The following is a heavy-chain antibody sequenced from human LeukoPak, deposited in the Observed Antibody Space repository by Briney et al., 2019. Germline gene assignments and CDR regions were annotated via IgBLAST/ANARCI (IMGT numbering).Heavy chain of an antibody. CDR3: ARDLWSQKGLGNLGY. Sequence: PGGSLRLSCAASGFTFSNYAIHWVRQAPGKGLEWVAVISYDGSNKYYAGSVKGRFTISRDNSKNTLYLQMDSLRAEDTAVYYCARDLWSQKGLGNLGYWGQGTLVTVSS. J-gene: IGHJ4*02. D-gene: IGHD3-16*01. V-gene: IGHV3-30-3*01. CDR1: GFTFSNYA. CDR2: ISYDGSNK.